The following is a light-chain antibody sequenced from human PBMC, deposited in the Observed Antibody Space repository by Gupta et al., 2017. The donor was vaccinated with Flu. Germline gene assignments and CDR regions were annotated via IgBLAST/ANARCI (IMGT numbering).Light chain of an antibody. V-gene: IGLV2-18*02. CDR1: SSDVGRYNR. Sequence: QSALTQPPSVSGPPAQSVTISCTGTSSDVGRYNRVSWYQQSPGTVPKLMIYEVTNRPSGVPDRFSGSKSGNTASLTISGLQAEDEADYYCTSYTSSSTYVFGTGTKVTVL. J-gene: IGLJ1*01. CDR3: TSYTSSSTYV. CDR2: EVT.